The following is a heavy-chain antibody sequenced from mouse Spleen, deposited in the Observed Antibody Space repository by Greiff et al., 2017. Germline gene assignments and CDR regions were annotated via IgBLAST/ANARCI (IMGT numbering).Heavy chain of an antibody. CDR3: ASLYDSHWYFDV. D-gene: IGHD2-3*01. Sequence: VQLQQPGAELVRPGSSVKLSCKASGYTFTSYWMHWVKQRPIQGLEWIGNIDPSDSETHYNQKFKDKATLTVDKSSSTAYMQLSSLTSEDSAVYYCASLYDSHWYFDVWGAGTTVTVSS. CDR2: IDPSDSET. J-gene: IGHJ1*01. CDR1: GYTFTSYW. V-gene: IGHV1-52*01.